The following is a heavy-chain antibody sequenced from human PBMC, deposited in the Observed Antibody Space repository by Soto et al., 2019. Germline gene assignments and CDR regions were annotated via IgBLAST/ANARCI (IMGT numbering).Heavy chain of an antibody. CDR3: ARTGDGHHDFLDY. J-gene: IGHJ4*02. CDR2: INQDGNED. CDR1: VFTCSSYW. D-gene: IGHD1-1*01. V-gene: IGHV3-7*01. Sequence: PWWSLRLSCSASVFTCSSYWMNWVRQAPGKGLEWVANINQDGNEDNLLDSVKGRFTISRDNAKNSLFLQMNSLRVDDTAVYYCARTGDGHHDFLDYWGQGALVTVSS.